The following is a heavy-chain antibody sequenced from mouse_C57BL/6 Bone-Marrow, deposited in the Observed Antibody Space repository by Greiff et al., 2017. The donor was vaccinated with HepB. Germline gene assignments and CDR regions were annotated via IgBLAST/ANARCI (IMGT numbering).Heavy chain of an antibody. Sequence: EVKVVESGGGLVKPGGSLKLSCAASGFTFSSYAMSWVRQTPEKRLEWVATISDGGSYTYYPDNVKGRFTISRDNAKNNLYLQMGHLKSEDTAMYDCAREKGLIYYYGSSLDYWGQGTTLTVSS. V-gene: IGHV5-4*01. D-gene: IGHD1-1*01. CDR1: GFTFSSYA. CDR2: ISDGGSYT. J-gene: IGHJ2*01. CDR3: AREKGLIYYYGSSLDY.